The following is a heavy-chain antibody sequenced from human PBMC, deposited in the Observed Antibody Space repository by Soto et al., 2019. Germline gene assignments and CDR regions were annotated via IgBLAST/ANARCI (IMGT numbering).Heavy chain of an antibody. CDR2: ISSNGGST. V-gene: IGHV3-64D*08. J-gene: IGHJ4*02. CDR1: GFTFSSYA. D-gene: IGHD3-10*01. CDR3: VKDFTMVRGVFDY. Sequence: GGSLRLSCSASGFTFSSYAMHWVRQAPGKGLEYVSAISSNGGSTYYADSVKGRFTISRDNSKNTLYLQMSSLRAEDTAVYYCVKDFTMVRGVFDYWGQGTLVTVSS.